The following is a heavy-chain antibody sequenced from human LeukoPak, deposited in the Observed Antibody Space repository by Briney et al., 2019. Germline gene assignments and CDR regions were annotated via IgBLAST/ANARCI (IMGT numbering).Heavy chain of an antibody. D-gene: IGHD6-19*01. Sequence: GGSLRLSCAASGFTFSSYAMSWVRQAPGKGLEWVSAISGSGGSTYYADSVKGRFTISRDNSKNTLYLQMNSLRAEDTAVYYCARGHSGWFLFDYWGQGTLVTVSS. J-gene: IGHJ4*02. CDR3: ARGHSGWFLFDY. V-gene: IGHV3-23*01. CDR2: ISGSGGST. CDR1: GFTFSSYA.